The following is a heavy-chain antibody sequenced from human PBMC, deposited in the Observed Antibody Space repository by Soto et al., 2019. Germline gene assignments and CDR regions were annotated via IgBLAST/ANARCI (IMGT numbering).Heavy chain of an antibody. CDR1: GGSISSSSYY. CDR3: AREQMALEGDYVTNGYFDL. CDR2: IYYSGST. Sequence: PSETLSLTCTVSGGSISSSSYYWGWIRQPPGKGLEWIGSIYYSGSTYYNPSLKSRVTISVDTSKNQFSLKLSSVTAADTAVYYCAREQMALEGDYVTNGYFDLWGRGTLVTVSS. D-gene: IGHD4-17*01. V-gene: IGHV4-39*02. J-gene: IGHJ2*01.